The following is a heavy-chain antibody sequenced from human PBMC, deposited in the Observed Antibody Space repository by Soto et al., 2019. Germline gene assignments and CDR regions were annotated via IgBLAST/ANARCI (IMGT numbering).Heavy chain of an antibody. V-gene: IGHV4-30-4*01. CDR3: ARVLKFCSSPSRRGRNWFDL. Sequence: SETLSLTCSVSGGSISSGDYYWSWIRQPPGKGLEWIGYMFYTGTTYYNPSLKSRITISMDTSKNQFSLRLTAVTAADTAEYHCARVLKFCSSPSRRGRNWFDLWGQGTRVTVSS. D-gene: IGHD2-2*01. CDR1: GGSISSGDYY. J-gene: IGHJ5*02. CDR2: MFYTGTT.